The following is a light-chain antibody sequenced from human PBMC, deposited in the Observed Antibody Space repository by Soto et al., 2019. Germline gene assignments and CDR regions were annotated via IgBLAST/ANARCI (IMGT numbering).Light chain of an antibody. CDR3: QHGHNWPLT. J-gene: IGKJ2*01. CDR2: GAS. CDR1: QSISSE. Sequence: EIVMTQSPATLSVSPGESATLSCRASQSISSELAWYQQKPGQPPRLLIYGASTRATGVPARFTVSASGSDFTLTISGLQSEDYAVYYCQHGHNWPLTFGQRTRLEI. V-gene: IGKV3-15*01.